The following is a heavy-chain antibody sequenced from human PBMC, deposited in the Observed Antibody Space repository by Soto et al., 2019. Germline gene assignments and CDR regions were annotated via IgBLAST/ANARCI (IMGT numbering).Heavy chain of an antibody. J-gene: IGHJ4*02. CDR1: GYTFTSYG. Sequence: ASVKVSCKASGYTFTSYGISWVRQAPGQGLEWMGWISAYNGNTNYAQKLQGRVTMTTDTSTSTAYMELRSLRSDDTAVYYCARDSDIDMTTVTITFDYWGQGTLVTVSS. CDR3: ARDSDIDMTTVTITFDY. V-gene: IGHV1-18*01. D-gene: IGHD4-17*01. CDR2: ISAYNGNT.